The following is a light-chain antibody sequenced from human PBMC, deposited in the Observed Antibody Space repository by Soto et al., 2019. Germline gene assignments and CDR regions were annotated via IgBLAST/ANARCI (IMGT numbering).Light chain of an antibody. J-gene: IGKJ4*01. V-gene: IGKV3-11*01. CDR3: QPRGHWLT. CDR1: QSVSSF. CDR2: DAS. Sequence: EIVLTQSPAALSLSPGARATLSCRASQSVSSFLAWYQQKPGQAPRLLMYDASNRATGIPARYSGSGSGTDLALTISSLQSDDFAVSFCQPRGHWLTYGGGTKVEIK.